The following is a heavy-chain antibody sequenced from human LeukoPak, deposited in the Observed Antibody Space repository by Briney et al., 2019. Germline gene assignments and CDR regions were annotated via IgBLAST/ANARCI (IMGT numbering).Heavy chain of an antibody. Sequence: SQTLSLTCTVSGGSISSGDYYWSWIRPPPGKGLEWFGYIYYIGSTYYHPSLKSRVTLSVDTSKNQFSLKLSSVTAADTAVYYCARAPAFGFGELQRRFDYWGQGTLVTVSS. V-gene: IGHV4-30-4*08. CDR1: GGSISSGDYY. CDR2: IYYIGST. J-gene: IGHJ4*02. CDR3: ARAPAFGFGELQRRFDY. D-gene: IGHD3-10*01.